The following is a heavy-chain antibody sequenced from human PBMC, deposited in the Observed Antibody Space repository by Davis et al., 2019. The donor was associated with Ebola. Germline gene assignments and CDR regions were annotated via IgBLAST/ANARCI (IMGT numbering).Heavy chain of an antibody. V-gene: IGHV4-59*01. Sequence: SETLSLPFTVPGGSIRSYYWSWIRQPPGKGLVWIGYIYYSGSTNYNPSLKSRVTISVDTSKNQFSLKLSSVTAADTAVYYCARGKYYYGMDVWGQGTTVTVSS. J-gene: IGHJ6*02. CDR2: IYYSGST. CDR1: GGSIRSYY. CDR3: ARGKYYYGMDV.